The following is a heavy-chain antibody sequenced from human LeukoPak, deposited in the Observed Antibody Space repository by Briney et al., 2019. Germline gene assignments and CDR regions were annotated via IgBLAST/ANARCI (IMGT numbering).Heavy chain of an antibody. D-gene: IGHD3-22*01. CDR3: ARGYPDYYDSSGYYGY. J-gene: IGHJ4*02. CDR1: GGSFSGYY. CDR2: INHSGST. V-gene: IGHV4-34*01. Sequence: SETLSLTCAVYGGSFSGYYWSWIRQPPGKGLEWIGEINHSGSTNYNPSLKSRVTISVDTSKNQFSLKLSSVTAADTAVYYCARGYPDYYDSSGYYGYWGQGTLVTVSS.